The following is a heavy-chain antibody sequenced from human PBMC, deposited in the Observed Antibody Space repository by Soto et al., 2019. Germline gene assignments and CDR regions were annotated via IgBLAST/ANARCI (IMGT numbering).Heavy chain of an antibody. V-gene: IGHV3-30*03. CDR1: GFTFSSYG. Sequence: PGGSLRLSCAASGFTFSSYGMHWVRQAPGKGLEWVAVISYDGSNKYYADSVKGRFTISRDSSKNTLYLQINSLRAEDTAVYYCAIISSWDPGFDYWGQGTLVTVSS. CDR3: AIISSWDPGFDY. J-gene: IGHJ4*02. D-gene: IGHD6-13*01. CDR2: ISYDGSNK.